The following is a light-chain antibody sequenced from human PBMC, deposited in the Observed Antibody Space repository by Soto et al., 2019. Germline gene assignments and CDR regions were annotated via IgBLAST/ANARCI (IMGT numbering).Light chain of an antibody. J-gene: IGLJ3*02. Sequence: NFMLTQPHSVSESPGKTVFISCTRSSGSIASNYVQWYQQRLGSSPTTVIYEDNQRPSGVPDRFSGSIDSSSNSASLTISGLETEDEADYYCQSYDATNQVFGGGTKLTVL. CDR3: QSYDATNQV. V-gene: IGLV6-57*01. CDR1: SGSIASNY. CDR2: EDN.